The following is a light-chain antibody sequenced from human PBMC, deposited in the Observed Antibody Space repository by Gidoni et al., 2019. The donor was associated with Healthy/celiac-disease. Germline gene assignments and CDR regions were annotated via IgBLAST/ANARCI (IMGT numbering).Light chain of an antibody. CDR1: QSVSSN. Sequence: IVITQSPATLSVSPGERATPSCRASQSVSSNLAWYQHKPGQAPRPLIYGASTRATGIPARFSGSGSGTEFTLTISSLQSEDFAVYYCQQYKNWPPRVTFGPGTKVDIK. CDR3: QQYKNWPPRVT. V-gene: IGKV3-15*01. CDR2: GAS. J-gene: IGKJ3*01.